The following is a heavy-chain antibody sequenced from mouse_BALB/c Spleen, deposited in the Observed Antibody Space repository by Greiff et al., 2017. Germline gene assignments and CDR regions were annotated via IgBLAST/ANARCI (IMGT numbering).Heavy chain of an antibody. CDR2: ISYDGSN. CDR3: ARGYDYEAY. CDR1: GYSITSGYY. Sequence: ESGPGLVKPSQSLSLTCSVTGYSITSGYYWNWIRQFPGNLLEWMGYISYDGSNNYNPSLKNRISITRDTSKNQFFLKLNSVTTEDTATYYCARGYDYEAYWGQGTLVTVSA. D-gene: IGHD2-4*01. J-gene: IGHJ3*01. V-gene: IGHV3-6*02.